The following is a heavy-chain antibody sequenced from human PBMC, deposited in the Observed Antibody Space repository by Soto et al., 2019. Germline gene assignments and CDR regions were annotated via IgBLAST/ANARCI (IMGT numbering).Heavy chain of an antibody. Sequence: QVQLVQSGAAVKKPGSSVKVSCKASGGTFNTYTFTWVRQAPGQGREWMGGITPVLGTRHYAQKFQGRVTITADGSTRTVYMELSTRRADDTAVYYCARDQAVAGFEYWGQGTLVTVSS. CDR1: GGTFNTYT. J-gene: IGHJ4*02. D-gene: IGHD6-19*01. V-gene: IGHV1-69*01. CDR3: ARDQAVAGFEY. CDR2: ITPVLGTR.